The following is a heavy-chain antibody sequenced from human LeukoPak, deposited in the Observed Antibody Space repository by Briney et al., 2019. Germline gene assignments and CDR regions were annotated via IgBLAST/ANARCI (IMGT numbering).Heavy chain of an antibody. Sequence: ASVKVSCKASGYTFTSYGISWVRQAPGQGLEWMGWISAYNGNTNYAQKLQGRVTMTTDTSTSTAYMELRSLRSDDTAVYCCAREGGYCSSTSCYPDYWGQGTLVTVSS. D-gene: IGHD2-2*01. J-gene: IGHJ4*02. CDR3: AREGGYCSSTSCYPDY. CDR1: GYTFTSYG. V-gene: IGHV1-18*01. CDR2: ISAYNGNT.